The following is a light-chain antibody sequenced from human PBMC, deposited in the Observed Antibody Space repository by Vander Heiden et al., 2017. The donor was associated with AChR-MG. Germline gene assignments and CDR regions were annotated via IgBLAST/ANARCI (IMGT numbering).Light chain of an antibody. J-gene: IGLJ3*02. CDR2: THN. CDR3: QVWDINAWV. CDR1: SIGSKN. Sequence: SSELTQPLSVSVALGQTARITCGGNSIGSKNVHWYQQRPGQAPVLVIYTHNNRPSGIPERFSGSKSGNTATLTISRAQAGDEADYYCQVWDINAWVFGGGTKLTVL. V-gene: IGLV3-9*01.